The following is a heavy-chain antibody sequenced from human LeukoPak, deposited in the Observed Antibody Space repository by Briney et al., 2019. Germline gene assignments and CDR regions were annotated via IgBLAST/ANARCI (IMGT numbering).Heavy chain of an antibody. V-gene: IGHV3-23*01. CDR1: GFTFTSYS. CDR2: ISGGGGST. Sequence: PGGSLRLSCAASGFTFTSYSMNWVRQAPGKGLEWVSTISGGGGSTYYADSVKGRFTLSRDNSKNTLYLQVNSLRAEDTAVHYCARDRDDPPDYWYFDLWGRGTLVTVSS. D-gene: IGHD3-10*01. J-gene: IGHJ2*01. CDR3: ARDRDDPPDYWYFDL.